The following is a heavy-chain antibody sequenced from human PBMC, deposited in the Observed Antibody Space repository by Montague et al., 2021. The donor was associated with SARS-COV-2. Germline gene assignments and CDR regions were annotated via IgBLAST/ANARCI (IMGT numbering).Heavy chain of an antibody. D-gene: IGHD3-22*01. V-gene: IGHV4-31*03. CDR3: ARGRFTRTVVVNAFDI. CDR1: GGSISSGGYY. Sequence: TLSLTCTVSGGSISSGGYYWSWIRQHPGKGLEWIGYIYYSGSTYYNPSLKSRVTISVDTSKNQFSLKLSSVTAADTAVYYCARGRFTRTVVVNAFDIWGQGTMVTVSS. J-gene: IGHJ3*02. CDR2: IYYSGST.